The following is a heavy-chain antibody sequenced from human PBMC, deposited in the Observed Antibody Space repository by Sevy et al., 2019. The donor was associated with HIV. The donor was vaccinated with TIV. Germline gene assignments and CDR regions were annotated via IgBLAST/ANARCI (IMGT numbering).Heavy chain of an antibody. D-gene: IGHD3-9*01. Sequence: GGSLRLSCITSGFRFSDYALTWLRQAPGKGLEWVGFIRSKTFGGTTEYAASVKGRFTISRDESKSIAYLEMNSLKTEDTAIYYCTRLRGTISAYYYSGMDVWGQGATVTVSS. V-gene: IGHV3-49*03. CDR3: TRLRGTISAYYYSGMDV. CDR1: GFRFSDYA. J-gene: IGHJ6*02. CDR2: IRSKTFGGTT.